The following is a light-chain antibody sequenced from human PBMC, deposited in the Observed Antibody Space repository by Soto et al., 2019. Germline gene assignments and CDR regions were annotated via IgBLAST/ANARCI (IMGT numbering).Light chain of an antibody. CDR1: SSDVGGYNY. Sequence: QSVLTQPASVSGSPGQSITISCTGTSSDVGGYNYVSWYQQHPGKAPKLMIYEVSNRPSGVSYRFSGSKSGNTASLTISGLQAEDEADYYCSSYTSSSTVSYVFGTGTKVTVL. V-gene: IGLV2-14*01. CDR3: SSYTSSSTVSYV. J-gene: IGLJ1*01. CDR2: EVS.